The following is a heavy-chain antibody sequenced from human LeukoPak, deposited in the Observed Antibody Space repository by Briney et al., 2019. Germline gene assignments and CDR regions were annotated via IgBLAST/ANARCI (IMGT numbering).Heavy chain of an antibody. Sequence: GASVKVYCKASGYTFSVYFINWVRQAPGQGLEWMGLINPTGGSTGYAQKFQGRVTMTRDMSTSTDYMELSSLRSEDTAIYYCARDNSVGDNAWWFDPWGQGTLVTVSS. CDR1: GYTFSVYF. CDR2: INPTGGST. J-gene: IGHJ5*02. D-gene: IGHD1-26*01. CDR3: ARDNSVGDNAWWFDP. V-gene: IGHV1-46*01.